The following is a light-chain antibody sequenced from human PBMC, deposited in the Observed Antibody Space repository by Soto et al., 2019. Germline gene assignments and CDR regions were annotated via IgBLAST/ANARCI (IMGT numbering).Light chain of an antibody. CDR3: CSYAGSSTFVV. J-gene: IGLJ2*01. V-gene: IGLV2-23*03. CDR1: SSDVGSYNL. CDR2: EGI. Sequence: QSALTQPASVSGSPGQSITISCTGTSSDVGSYNLVCWYQQQPGKAPKLMIYEGIKRPPGVSNRFSGSKSGNTASLTISGLQAEDEADYSCCSYAGSSTFVVFGGGTKVTVL.